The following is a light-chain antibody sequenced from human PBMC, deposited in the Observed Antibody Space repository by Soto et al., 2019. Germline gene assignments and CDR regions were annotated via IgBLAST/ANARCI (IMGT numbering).Light chain of an antibody. CDR3: QQRSNWPPIT. Sequence: VLSQSPATLSLSPGERATLSCRASQSVSSYLAWYQQKPGQAPRLPIYDASNRATGIPSMVSGSGSGTDFTLTISSLEPEDCAVYCCQQRSNWPPITFGHGTRLETK. V-gene: IGKV3-11*01. CDR2: DAS. J-gene: IGKJ5*01. CDR1: QSVSSY.